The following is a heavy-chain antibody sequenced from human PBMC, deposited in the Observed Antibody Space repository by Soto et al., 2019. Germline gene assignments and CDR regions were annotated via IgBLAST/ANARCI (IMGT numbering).Heavy chain of an antibody. CDR3: ARLVYDTRLNYMYFDF. CDR2: IFHDGTA. Sequence: QVKLQESGPGLATPSGTLSLTCAVSGVSISSGNWWTWVRQSPQRGLEYIGEIFHDGTAKYYPSFERRVAISVDMSKNQFSLKMTSVTAADTAIYFCARLVYDTRLNYMYFDFWGQGTLVTVSS. V-gene: IGHV4-4*02. J-gene: IGHJ4*02. D-gene: IGHD3-10*01. CDR1: GVSISSGNW.